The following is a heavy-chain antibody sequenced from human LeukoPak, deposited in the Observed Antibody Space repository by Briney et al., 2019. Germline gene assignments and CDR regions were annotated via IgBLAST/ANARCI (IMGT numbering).Heavy chain of an antibody. CDR1: GGSISGYY. CDR3: ARSFSGTPRFYYYYGMDV. Sequence: ASETLSLTCTVSGGSISGYYWSWIRQPPGKGLEWIGEINHSGSTNYNPSLKSRVTISVDTSKNRFSLKLSSVTAADAAVYYCARSFSGTPRFYYYYGMDVWGQGTTVTVSS. D-gene: IGHD3-16*01. V-gene: IGHV4-34*01. CDR2: INHSGST. J-gene: IGHJ6*02.